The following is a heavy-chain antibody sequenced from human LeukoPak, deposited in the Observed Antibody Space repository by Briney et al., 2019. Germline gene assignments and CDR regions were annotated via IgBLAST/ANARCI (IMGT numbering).Heavy chain of an antibody. J-gene: IGHJ4*02. CDR3: ARASRSSTVAGLDY. CDR1: GFSFSVYW. D-gene: IGHD6-19*01. V-gene: IGHV3-74*01. CDR2: IKTDGSIT. Sequence: GGSLRLSCAASGFSFSVYWMHWVRQAPGKGPVWVSRIKTDGSITDYADFVKGRFTISRDNAKNTLYLQMNSLRTEDTAVYYCARASRSSTVAGLDYWGQGTLVTVSS.